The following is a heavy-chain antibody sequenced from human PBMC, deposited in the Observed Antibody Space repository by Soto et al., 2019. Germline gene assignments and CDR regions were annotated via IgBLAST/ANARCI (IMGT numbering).Heavy chain of an antibody. Sequence: QVQLVESGGGVVQPGRSLRLSCAASGFTFSSYGMHWVRQAPGKGLEWVAVIWYDGSNKYYADSVKGRFTISRDNSKNTLDLQMNSLRAEDTAVYYCARDRLGGSSSWYPSYYYGMDVWGQGTTVTVSS. CDR1: GFTFSSYG. V-gene: IGHV3-33*01. J-gene: IGHJ6*02. CDR3: ARDRLGGSSSWYPSYYYGMDV. D-gene: IGHD6-13*01. CDR2: IWYDGSNK.